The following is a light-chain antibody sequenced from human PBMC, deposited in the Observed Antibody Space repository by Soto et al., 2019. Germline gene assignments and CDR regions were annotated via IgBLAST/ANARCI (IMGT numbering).Light chain of an antibody. CDR3: QTYDSSLSGYV. V-gene: IGLV1-40*01. CDR2: PNT. CDR1: SSNIGPNYD. J-gene: IGLJ1*01. Sequence: QSALTQQPSAAGAPAQRVTISCTGSSSNIGPNYDVHGYQQLPATPPNLLTYPNTNRPPSVPDPCSGSKSGTPASLAITGLKAEDEAEYYCQTYDSSLSGYVFGTGTKV.